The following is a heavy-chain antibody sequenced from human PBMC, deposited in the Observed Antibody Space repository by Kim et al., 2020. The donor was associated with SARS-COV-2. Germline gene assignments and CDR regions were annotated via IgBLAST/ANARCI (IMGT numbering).Heavy chain of an antibody. V-gene: IGHV3-21*01. CDR2: ISSSSSYI. D-gene: IGHD3-9*01. J-gene: IGHJ4*02. CDR1: GFTFSSYS. Sequence: GGSLRLSCAASGFTFSSYSMNWVRQAPGKGLEWVSSISSSSSYIYYADSVKGRFTISRDNAKNSLYLQMNSLRAEDTAVYYCARDYQSVLRYFDWFDYWGQGTLVTVSS. CDR3: ARDYQSVLRYFDWFDY.